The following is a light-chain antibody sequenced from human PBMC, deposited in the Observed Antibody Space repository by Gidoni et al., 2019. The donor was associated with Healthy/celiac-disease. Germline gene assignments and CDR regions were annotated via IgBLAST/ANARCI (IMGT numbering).Light chain of an antibody. V-gene: IGKV1-9*01. J-gene: IGKJ4*02. CDR2: GAS. CDR3: QQLDSYPRT. Sequence: IQLTQSPSFQSASVGDIVTITCRASQGISSYLAWYQQKPGKAPKLLIYGASTLQSGVPSRFSGSGSGTEFTLTISSLQPEDFATYYCQQLDSYPRTFGGGTKVEIK. CDR1: QGISSY.